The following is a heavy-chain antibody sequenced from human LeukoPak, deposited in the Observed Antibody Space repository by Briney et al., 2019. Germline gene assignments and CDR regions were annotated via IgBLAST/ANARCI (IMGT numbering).Heavy chain of an antibody. CDR2: ISSSGSTI. V-gene: IGHV3-48*03. CDR3: AGGFWSGYSTDFDY. D-gene: IGHD3-3*01. J-gene: IGHJ4*02. CDR1: GFTFSSYE. Sequence: SGGSLRLSCAASGFTFSSYEMNWVRQAPGKGLEWVSYISSSGSTIYYADSVKGRFTISRDNAKNSLYLQMNSLRAEDTAVYYCAGGFWSGYSTDFDYWGQGTLVPVSS.